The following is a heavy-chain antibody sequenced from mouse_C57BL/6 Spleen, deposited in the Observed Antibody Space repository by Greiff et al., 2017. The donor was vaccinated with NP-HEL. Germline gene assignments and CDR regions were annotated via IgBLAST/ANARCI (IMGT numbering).Heavy chain of an antibody. V-gene: IGHV1-72*01. D-gene: IGHD1-1*01. J-gene: IGHJ3*01. CDR3: SSQGPDYYGSSYWFAY. Sequence: QVQLQQPGAELVKPGASVKLSCKASGYTFTSYWMHWVKQRPGRGLEWIGRIDPNSGGTKYNEKFKSKATLTVDKPSSTAYMQLSSLPSEDSAVYYCSSQGPDYYGSSYWFAYWGQGTLVTVSA. CDR2: IDPNSGGT. CDR1: GYTFTSYW.